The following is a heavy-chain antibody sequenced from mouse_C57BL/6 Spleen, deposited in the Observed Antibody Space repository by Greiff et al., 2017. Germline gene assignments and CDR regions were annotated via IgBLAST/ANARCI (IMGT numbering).Heavy chain of an antibody. D-gene: IGHD1-1*01. CDR3: ARDYGSSSFDY. J-gene: IGHJ2*01. Sequence: QVQLQQPGAELVKPGASVKLSCKASGYTFTSYWLHWVKQRPGHGLEWIGMIHPNSGSTNYNEKFKSKATLTVDKSSSTAYMQLSSLTSEDSAVYYCARDYGSSSFDYWGQGTTLTVSS. CDR1: GYTFTSYW. CDR2: IHPNSGST. V-gene: IGHV1-64*01.